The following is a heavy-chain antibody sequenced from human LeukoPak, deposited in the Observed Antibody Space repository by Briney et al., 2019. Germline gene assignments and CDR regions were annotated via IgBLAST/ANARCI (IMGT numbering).Heavy chain of an antibody. CDR3: ARLGPGGHGEFDY. J-gene: IGHJ4*02. Sequence: SETLSITCTVSGGSLSDYYWTWVRQPPGKGLDWIGYIYCSGSTNYNPSLKSRVTISVDTSKTQFSLRLTSVTAADTAVYYCARLGPGGHGEFDYWGQGTLVTVSS. CDR1: GGSLSDYY. D-gene: IGHD3-10*01. CDR2: IYCSGST. V-gene: IGHV4-59*01.